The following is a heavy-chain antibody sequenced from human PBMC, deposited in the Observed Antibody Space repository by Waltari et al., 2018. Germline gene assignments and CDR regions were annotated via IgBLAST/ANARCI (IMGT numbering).Heavy chain of an antibody. CDR3: ARDAGVPANPYGMDV. V-gene: IGHV1-2*04. CDR2: INPNSGGT. D-gene: IGHD1-1*01. CDR1: GYTFTGYY. J-gene: IGHJ6*02. Sequence: QVQLVQSEPEVKKPGASVKVSCKASGYTFTGYYMHWVRQAPGQGLEWMGWINPNSGGTNYAQKFQGWVTMTRDTSISTAYMELSRLRSDDAAMYYCARDAGVPANPYGMDVWGQGTTVTVSS.